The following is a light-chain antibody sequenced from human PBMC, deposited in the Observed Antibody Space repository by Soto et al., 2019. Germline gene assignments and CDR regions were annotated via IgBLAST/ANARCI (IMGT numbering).Light chain of an antibody. J-gene: IGKJ1*01. CDR2: GAS. V-gene: IGKV3-15*01. CDR1: QTVGFH. CDR3: QQYNDWPTWT. Sequence: ILMTQSPVTLSVSPGKEATLSCRASQTVGFHLAWYQQKPGQAPRLLIYGASTRATGIPDRFSGSGFGTEFTLTISSLQSADFAVYYCQQYNDWPTWTFGQGTKVDNK.